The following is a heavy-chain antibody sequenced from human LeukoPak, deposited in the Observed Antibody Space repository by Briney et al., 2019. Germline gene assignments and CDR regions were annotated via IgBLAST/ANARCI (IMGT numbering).Heavy chain of an antibody. Sequence: PSETLSLTCTVSGGSISTYYWSWIRQPPGKGLEWIGYIYYSGNTNYNPSLQSRVTMSIDTSKNQFSLKLSSVTAADTAVYYCARQGKLAIDYWGQGTLVTVSS. CDR3: ARQGKLAIDY. CDR1: GGSISTYY. CDR2: IYYSGNT. J-gene: IGHJ4*02. V-gene: IGHV4-59*08. D-gene: IGHD6-13*01.